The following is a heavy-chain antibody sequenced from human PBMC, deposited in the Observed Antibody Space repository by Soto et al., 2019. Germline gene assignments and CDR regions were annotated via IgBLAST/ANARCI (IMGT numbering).Heavy chain of an antibody. V-gene: IGHV1-3*01. D-gene: IGHD6-19*01. CDR2: INAGNGNT. Sequence: GASVKVSCKASGYTFTSYAMHWVRQAPGQRLEWMGWINAGNGNTKYSQKFQGRVAITRDTSASTAYMELSSLRSEDTAVYYCARGSGWFHYYYYGMDVWGQGTTVTVSS. CDR1: GYTFTSYA. CDR3: ARGSGWFHYYYYGMDV. J-gene: IGHJ6*02.